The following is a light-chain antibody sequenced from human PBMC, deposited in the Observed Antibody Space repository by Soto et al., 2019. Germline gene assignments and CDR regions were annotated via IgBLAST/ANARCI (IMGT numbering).Light chain of an antibody. J-gene: IGKJ1*01. CDR1: QSISSNS. V-gene: IGKV3-20*01. CDR3: QQYGSSPRT. CDR2: GAS. Sequence: EMVLTQSPVTLSLSPGERATLSCRASQSISSNSLAWYQQKPGQAPRLFIYGASSRATGIPDRFSGSGSGTDFTLTISRLEPEDFAVYYCQQYGSSPRTFGQGTKVDIK.